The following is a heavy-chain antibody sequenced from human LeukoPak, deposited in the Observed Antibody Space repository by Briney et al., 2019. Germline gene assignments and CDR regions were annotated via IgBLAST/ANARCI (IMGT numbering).Heavy chain of an antibody. V-gene: IGHV3-21*01. CDR2: ISSSSNYI. J-gene: IGHJ6*04. CDR3: ARDHYYDSSGYYFYYYGVDV. CDR1: GFTFSSYS. D-gene: IGHD3-22*01. Sequence: PGGSLRLSCAGAGFTFSSYSMNWVRQAPGKGLEWVSSISSSSNYIYYADSVKGRFTISRDNTKNSLFLQMNSLRAEDTAVYYCARDHYYDSSGYYFYYYGVDVWGKGTTVTVSS.